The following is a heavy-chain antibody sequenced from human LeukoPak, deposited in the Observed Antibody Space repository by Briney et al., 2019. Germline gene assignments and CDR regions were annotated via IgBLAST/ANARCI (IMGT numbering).Heavy chain of an antibody. D-gene: IGHD3-22*01. CDR2: IWYDGSNK. CDR3: AKAPYYYDSSRYAFDI. J-gene: IGHJ3*02. CDR1: GFTFSSYG. V-gene: IGHV3-33*06. Sequence: PVGSLRLSCAASGFTFSSYGMHWVRQAPGKGLEWVAVIWYDGSNKYYAGSVKGRFTISRDNSKNTLYLQMNSLRAEDTAVYYCAKAPYYYDSSRYAFDIWGQGTMVTVSS.